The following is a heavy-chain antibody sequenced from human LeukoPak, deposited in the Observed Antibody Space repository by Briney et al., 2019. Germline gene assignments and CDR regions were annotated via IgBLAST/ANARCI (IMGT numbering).Heavy chain of an antibody. Sequence: PGGSLRLSCAASGFTFSSYAMHWVRQAPGKGLEWVAVISYDGSNKYYADSVKGRFTISRDNSKNTLYLQMNSLRAEDTAVYYCARSDSSGYDNWYFDLWGRGTLVTVSS. V-gene: IGHV3-30*04. J-gene: IGHJ2*01. CDR2: ISYDGSNK. D-gene: IGHD3-22*01. CDR1: GFTFSSYA. CDR3: ARSDSSGYDNWYFDL.